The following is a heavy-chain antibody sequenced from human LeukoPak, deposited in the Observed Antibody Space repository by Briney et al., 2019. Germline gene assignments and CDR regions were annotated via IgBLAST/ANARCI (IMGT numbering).Heavy chain of an antibody. CDR3: ARASGGFLFVIDY. J-gene: IGHJ4*02. CDR2: ISSSSSYI. D-gene: IGHD2/OR15-2a*01. Sequence: GGSLRLSCAASGFTFSSYSMNWVRQAPGKGLEWVSSISSSSSYIYYADSVKGRFTISRDNAKNSLYLQMNSLRAEDTAVYYCARASGGFLFVIDYWGQGTLVTVSS. V-gene: IGHV3-21*01. CDR1: GFTFSSYS.